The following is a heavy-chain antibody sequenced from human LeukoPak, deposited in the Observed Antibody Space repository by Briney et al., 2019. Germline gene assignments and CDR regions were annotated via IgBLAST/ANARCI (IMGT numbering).Heavy chain of an antibody. CDR2: IKQDGSEK. J-gene: IGHJ4*02. Sequence: GGSLRLSCAASGFTFSSYWVSWVRQAPGKGLEWVANIKQDGSEKYYVDSVKGRFTISRDNAKNSLYLQMNSLRAEDTAVYYCAREGRLQYYFDYWGQGTLVTVSS. CDR1: GFTFSSYW. CDR3: AREGRLQYYFDY. V-gene: IGHV3-7*01.